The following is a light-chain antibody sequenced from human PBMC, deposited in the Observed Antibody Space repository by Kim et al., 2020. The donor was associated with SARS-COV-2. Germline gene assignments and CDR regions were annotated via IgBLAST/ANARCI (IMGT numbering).Light chain of an antibody. CDR3: AAWDDSLNGLL. V-gene: IGLV1-44*01. CDR1: SSNIASNT. J-gene: IGLJ2*01. Sequence: GQGVTISCSGSSSNIASNTVNWYQQVPGTAPKLLIYNNDQRPSGVPDRFSGSKSGTSASLAINGLQSEDESDYYCAAWDDSLNGLLFGGGTQLTVL. CDR2: NND.